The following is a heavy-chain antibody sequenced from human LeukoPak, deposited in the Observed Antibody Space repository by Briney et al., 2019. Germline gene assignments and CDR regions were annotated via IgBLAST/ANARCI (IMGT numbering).Heavy chain of an antibody. CDR1: GGSISSSSYY. V-gene: IGHV4-39*01. CDR3: AREFSDY. D-gene: IGHD3-10*01. J-gene: IGHJ4*02. Sequence: PSETLSLTCTVSGGSISSSSYYWGWIRQPPGKGLEWIGSIYYSGSTYYNPSLKSRVTISVDTSKNQFSLKLSSVTAADTAVYYCAREFSDYWGQGTLVTVSS. CDR2: IYYSGST.